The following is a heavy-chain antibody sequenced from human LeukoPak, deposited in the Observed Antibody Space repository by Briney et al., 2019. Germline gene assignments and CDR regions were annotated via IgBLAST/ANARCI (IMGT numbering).Heavy chain of an antibody. CDR2: ISYDGSNK. D-gene: IGHD6-6*01. CDR3: ARVRGSSSPESFDY. Sequence: GGSLRLSCAASGFTFSSYSMNWVRQAPGKGLEWVAVISYDGSNKYYADYVKGRFTISRDNSKNTLYLQMNSLRAEDTAVYYCARVRGSSSPESFDYWGQGTLVTVSS. V-gene: IGHV3-30*03. CDR1: GFTFSSYS. J-gene: IGHJ4*02.